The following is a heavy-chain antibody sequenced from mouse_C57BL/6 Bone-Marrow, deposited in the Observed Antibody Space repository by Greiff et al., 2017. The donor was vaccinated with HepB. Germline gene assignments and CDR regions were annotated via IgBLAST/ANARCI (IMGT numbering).Heavy chain of an antibody. Sequence: SGTVLARPGASVKMSCKTSGYTFTSYWMHWVKQRPGQGLEWIGAIYPGNSDTSYNQKFKDKATLTADKSSSTAYMQLSSLTYEDSAVYYCARAVWPPNAMDYWGQGTSVTVSS. D-gene: IGHD3-3*01. CDR3: ARAVWPPNAMDY. CDR1: GYTFTSYW. CDR2: IYPGNSDT. J-gene: IGHJ4*01. V-gene: IGHV1-5*01.